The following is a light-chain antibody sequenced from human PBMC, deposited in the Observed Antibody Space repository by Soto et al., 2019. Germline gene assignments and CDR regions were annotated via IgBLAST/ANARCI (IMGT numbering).Light chain of an antibody. CDR1: SSNIGSNT. V-gene: IGLV1-44*01. CDR2: SNN. Sequence: SVLTQPPSASGTPGQRVTISCSGSSSNIGSNTVNWYQQLPGTAPKLVIYSNNQRPSGVPDRFSGSKSGTSASLAFSGLQSEDEADYYCVAWDDSLNGYVVFGGGTKVTVL. CDR3: VAWDDSLNGYVV. J-gene: IGLJ2*01.